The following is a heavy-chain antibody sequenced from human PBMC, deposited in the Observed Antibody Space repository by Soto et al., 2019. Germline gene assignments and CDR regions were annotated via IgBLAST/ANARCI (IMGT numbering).Heavy chain of an antibody. J-gene: IGHJ6*04. CDR3: ARDLTGIPSSNWYKGYSYGMDV. V-gene: IGHV4-59*01. Sequence: PSETLSLTCTFSVVSISSYYWSCIRHPPGKGLEWIGYIYYSGSTNYNPSLKSRVTISVDTSKNQFSLKLSSVTAADTAVYYCARDLTGIPSSNWYKGYSYGMDVWGESTTVNVSS. D-gene: IGHD6-13*01. CDR1: VVSISSYY. CDR2: IYYSGST.